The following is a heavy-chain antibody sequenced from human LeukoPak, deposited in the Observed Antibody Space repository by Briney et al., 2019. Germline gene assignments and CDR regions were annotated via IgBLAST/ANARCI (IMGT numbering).Heavy chain of an antibody. CDR2: ISSSSSYI. D-gene: IGHD2-2*01. J-gene: IGHJ4*02. CDR1: GFTFSSYS. Sequence: GGSLSLSCAASGFTFSSYSMNWVRQAPGKGLEWVSSISSSSSYIYYADSVKGRFTISRDNAKNSLYLQMNSLRAEDTAVYYCASQVVPAALSDYWGQGTLVTVSS. CDR3: ASQVVPAALSDY. V-gene: IGHV3-21*01.